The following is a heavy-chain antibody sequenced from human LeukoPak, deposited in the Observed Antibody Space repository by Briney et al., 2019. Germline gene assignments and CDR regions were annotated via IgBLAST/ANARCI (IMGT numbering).Heavy chain of an antibody. CDR1: GDSISSYY. Sequence: SETLSLTCTVSGDSISSYYWSGIRHPPGKGLEWIGYLYYSGSTNYNPSLKSRVNISVDTSKNQFSLKLSSVTAADTAVYYCARGVSTVTNWFDPWGQGTLVTVSS. CDR2: LYYSGST. D-gene: IGHD4-17*01. J-gene: IGHJ5*02. V-gene: IGHV4-59*01. CDR3: ARGVSTVTNWFDP.